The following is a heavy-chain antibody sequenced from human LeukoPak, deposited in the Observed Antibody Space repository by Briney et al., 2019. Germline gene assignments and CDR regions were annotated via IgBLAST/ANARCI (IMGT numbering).Heavy chain of an antibody. V-gene: IGHV4-39*07. Sequence: SETLSLTCSVSGGSISSSNYYWGWIRQPPGKGLEWIGSIYYSGSTYYNPSLKSRVTISVDTSKNQFSLKLSSVTAADTAVYYCARARYTSSWYPPDYWGQGTLVTVSS. CDR2: IYYSGST. CDR1: GGSISSSNYY. J-gene: IGHJ4*02. CDR3: ARARYTSSWYPPDY. D-gene: IGHD6-13*01.